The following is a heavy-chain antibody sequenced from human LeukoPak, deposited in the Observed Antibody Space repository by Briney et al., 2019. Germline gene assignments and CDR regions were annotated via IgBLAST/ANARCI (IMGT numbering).Heavy chain of an antibody. V-gene: IGHV3-13*01. CDR2: IGTAVDT. J-gene: IGHJ3*02. D-gene: IGHD7-27*01. Sequence: GGSLRLSCAASGFTFSSYDMHWVRQVTGKGLEWVSAIGTAVDTSYADSVKGRFTISRENAKNSLYLQMNSLRAGDTAVYYCARRNWGSGGGFDIWGQGTMVTVSS. CDR3: ARRNWGSGGGFDI. CDR1: GFTFSSYD.